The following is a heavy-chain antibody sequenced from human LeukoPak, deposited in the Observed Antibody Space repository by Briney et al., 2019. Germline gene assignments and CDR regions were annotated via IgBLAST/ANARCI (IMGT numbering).Heavy chain of an antibody. CDR3: ARGTWIQLWLIDY. V-gene: IGHV3-48*01. CDR2: ISSSSSVI. D-gene: IGHD5-18*01. J-gene: IGHJ4*02. Sequence: RGSLRLSCAASGFTFSSYEMNWVRQAPGKGLEWVSYISSSSSVIYYADSVKGRFTISRDNAKNSLYLQMNSLRAEDTAVYYCARGTWIQLWLIDYWGQGTLVTVSS. CDR1: GFTFSSYE.